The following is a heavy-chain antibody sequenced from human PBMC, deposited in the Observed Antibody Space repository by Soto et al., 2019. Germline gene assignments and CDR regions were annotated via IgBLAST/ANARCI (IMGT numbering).Heavy chain of an antibody. CDR1: GGSISSYY. V-gene: IGHV4-59*08. D-gene: IGHD3-16*02. CDR3: ARHLRRAELPGGVIVTNYYYYMDV. J-gene: IGHJ6*03. Sequence: SETLSLTCTVSGGSISSYYWSWIRQPPGKGLEWIGYIYYSGSTNYNPSLKSRVTISVDTSKNQFSLKLSSVTAADTAVYYCARHLRRAELPGGVIVTNYYYYMDVWGKGTTVTVSS. CDR2: IYYSGST.